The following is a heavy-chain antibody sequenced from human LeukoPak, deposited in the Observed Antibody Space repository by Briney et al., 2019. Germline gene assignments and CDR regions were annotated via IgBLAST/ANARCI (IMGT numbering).Heavy chain of an antibody. J-gene: IGHJ4*02. CDR3: ARGLMYYYDSSGYYHYFDY. CDR1: GGSISSYY. V-gene: IGHV4-59*01. D-gene: IGHD3-22*01. Sequence: SETLSLTCTVSGGSISSYYWSWIRQPPGKGLEWIGYIYYSGSTNYNPSLKSRVTILVDTSKNQFSLKLSSVTAADTAVYYCARGLMYYYDSSGYYHYFDYWGQGTLVTVSS. CDR2: IYYSGST.